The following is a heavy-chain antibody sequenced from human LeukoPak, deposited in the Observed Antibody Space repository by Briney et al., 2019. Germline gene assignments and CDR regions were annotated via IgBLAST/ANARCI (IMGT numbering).Heavy chain of an antibody. CDR1: GFTFSSHS. Sequence: GGSLRLSCAAPGFTFSSHSMNWVRQAPGKGLEWVSYISSGSTIIHYADSVKGRFTISRDDAKNSLYLQMNSLRAEDTAVYYCAKVPRQHDNWFDPWGQGTLVTVSS. J-gene: IGHJ5*02. CDR2: ISSGSTII. CDR3: AKVPRQHDNWFDP. D-gene: IGHD6-13*01. V-gene: IGHV3-48*01.